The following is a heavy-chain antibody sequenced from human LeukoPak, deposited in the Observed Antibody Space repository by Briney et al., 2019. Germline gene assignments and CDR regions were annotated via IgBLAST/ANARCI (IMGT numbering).Heavy chain of an antibody. CDR1: VGTFSSYA. D-gene: IGHD1-26*01. CDR3: ARVGRIGELRFSY. V-gene: IGHV1-69*06. J-gene: IGHJ4*02. CDR2: IIPIFGTA. Sequence: SVKVSCKASVGTFSSYAISWVRQAPGQGLEWMGGIIPIFGTANYAQKFQGRVTITADKSTSTAYMELSSLRSEDTAGYYCARVGRIGELRFSYWGQGTLVTVSS.